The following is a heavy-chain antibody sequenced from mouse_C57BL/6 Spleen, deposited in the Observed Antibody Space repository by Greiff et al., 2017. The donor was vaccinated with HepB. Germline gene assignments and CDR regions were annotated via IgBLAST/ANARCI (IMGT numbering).Heavy chain of an antibody. J-gene: IGHJ2*01. Sequence: VQLQESGPGLVKPSQSLSLTCSVTGYSITSGYYWNWIRQFPGNKLEWMGYISYDGSNNYNPSLKNRISITRDTSKNQFFLKLNSVTTEDTATYYCARGDDGYYVVDYWGQGTTLTVSS. CDR1: GYSITSGYY. V-gene: IGHV3-6*01. CDR2: ISYDGSN. D-gene: IGHD2-3*01. CDR3: ARGDDGYYVVDY.